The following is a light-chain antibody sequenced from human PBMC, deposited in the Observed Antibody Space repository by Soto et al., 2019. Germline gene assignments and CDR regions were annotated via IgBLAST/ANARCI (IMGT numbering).Light chain of an antibody. J-gene: IGKJ4*01. Sequence: DIQMTQSPSSLSASVGDRVTITCRESQSISSYLNWYQQKPGKAPKLLIYAASSLQSGVPSRFSGSGSGTDFTLTISSLQPEDFATYYCQQSDSILTFGGGTKVEI. CDR3: QQSDSILT. CDR2: AAS. V-gene: IGKV1-39*01. CDR1: QSISSY.